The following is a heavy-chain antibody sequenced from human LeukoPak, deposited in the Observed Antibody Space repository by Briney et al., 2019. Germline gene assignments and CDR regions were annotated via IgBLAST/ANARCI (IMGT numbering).Heavy chain of an antibody. Sequence: SETLSLTCAVYGGSFSGYYWSWIRQPPGKGLEWIGEINHSGSTNYNPSLKSRVTISVDTSKNQFSLKLSSVTAANTAVYYCARGRGRIVGVNKGYYFDYWGQGTLVTVSS. V-gene: IGHV4-34*01. CDR3: ARGRGRIVGVNKGYYFDY. CDR2: INHSGST. D-gene: IGHD1-26*01. CDR1: GGSFSGYY. J-gene: IGHJ4*02.